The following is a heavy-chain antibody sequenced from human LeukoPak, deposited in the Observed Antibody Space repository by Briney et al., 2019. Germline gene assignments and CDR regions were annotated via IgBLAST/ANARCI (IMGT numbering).Heavy chain of an antibody. CDR2: ISSSGSTI. J-gene: IGHJ5*02. CDR1: GFTFSDYY. V-gene: IGHV3-11*01. D-gene: IGHD2-21*01. Sequence: PGGSLRLSCAASGFTFSDYYMSWIRQAPGKGLEWVSYISSSGSTIYYADSVKGRFTISRDNAKNSLYLQMNSLRAEDTAVYYCASYPPCGGDCYRDWLDPWGQGTLVTVSS. CDR3: ASYPPCGGDCYRDWLDP.